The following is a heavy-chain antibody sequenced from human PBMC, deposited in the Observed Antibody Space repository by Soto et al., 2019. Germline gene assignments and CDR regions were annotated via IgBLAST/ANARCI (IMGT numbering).Heavy chain of an antibody. CDR3: ARDLAAAGLSYYYYGMDV. Sequence: GGSLRLSCAASGFTFSSYWMSWVRQAPGKGLEWVANIKQDGSNKYYADSVKGRFTISRDNSKNTLYLQMNSLRAEDTAVYYSARDLAAAGLSYYYYGMDVRGQGTTVTVSS. D-gene: IGHD6-13*01. V-gene: IGHV3-7*01. CDR1: GFTFSSYW. CDR2: IKQDGSNK. J-gene: IGHJ6*02.